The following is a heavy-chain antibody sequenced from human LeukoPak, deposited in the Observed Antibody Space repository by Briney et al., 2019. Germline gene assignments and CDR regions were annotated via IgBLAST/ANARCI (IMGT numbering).Heavy chain of an antibody. CDR3: ARISAYGDYYFDY. V-gene: IGHV2-70*01. D-gene: IGHD4-17*01. CDR2: IDWDDDK. Sequence: SGPALVKPTQTLTLTCTFSGFSLITSGMCVSWIRQPPGKALEWLALIDWDDDKYYSTSLKTRLTISKDIFKNQVVLTMTNMDPVDTATYYCARISAYGDYYFDYWGQGTLVTVSP. J-gene: IGHJ4*02. CDR1: GFSLITSGMC.